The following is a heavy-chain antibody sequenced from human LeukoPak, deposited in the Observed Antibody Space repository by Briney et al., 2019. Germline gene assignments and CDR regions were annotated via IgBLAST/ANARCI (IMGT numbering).Heavy chain of an antibody. CDR2: INPNNGDT. Sequence: ASVKVSCKASGYTFTSYGISWVRQAPGQGLEWMGWINPNNGDTNYAQNFQGRVTLTRDTSITTAYMELSSLRSDDTAVYYCASRSTRDHWGQGTLVTVSS. D-gene: IGHD2-2*01. V-gene: IGHV1-2*02. J-gene: IGHJ1*01. CDR1: GYTFTSYG. CDR3: ASRSTRDH.